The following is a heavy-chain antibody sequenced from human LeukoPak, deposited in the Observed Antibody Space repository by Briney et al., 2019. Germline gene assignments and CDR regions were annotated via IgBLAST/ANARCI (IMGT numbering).Heavy chain of an antibody. J-gene: IGHJ6*02. V-gene: IGHV3-53*04. D-gene: IGHD3-22*01. Sequence: GGSLRLACAASGFTVSSNYMSWVRQAPGKVLEWVSVIYSGGSTYYADSVKARFTISRHNSKNTLSLQMKRLRAEDTAVYYCARALYYYDSSGNGARDYYYYYGMDVWGQGTTVTVSS. CDR2: IYSGGST. CDR1: GFTVSSNY. CDR3: ARALYYYDSSGNGARDYYYYYGMDV.